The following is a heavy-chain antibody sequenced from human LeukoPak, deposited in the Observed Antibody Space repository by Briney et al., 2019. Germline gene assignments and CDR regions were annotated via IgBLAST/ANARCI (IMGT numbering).Heavy chain of an antibody. CDR3: AKVFYGDYGGRYFDY. CDR1: GFTFSSYA. CDR2: MSGAGDST. Sequence: GGSLRLSCAASGFTFSSYAMSWVRQAPGKGLEWVSGMSGAGDSTFYADSVKGRFTISRDNSKNTLYLQMNSLRAQDTAVYYCAKVFYGDYGGRYFDYWGQGTLVTVSS. D-gene: IGHD4-17*01. V-gene: IGHV3-23*01. J-gene: IGHJ4*02.